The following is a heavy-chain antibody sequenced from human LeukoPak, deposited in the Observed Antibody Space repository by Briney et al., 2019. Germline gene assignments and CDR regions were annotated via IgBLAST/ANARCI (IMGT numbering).Heavy chain of an antibody. CDR1: GGTFSSYA. Sequence: ASVKVSCKASGGTFSSYAISWVRQAPGQGLEWMGGIIPIFGTANYAQKFQGRVTITADKSTSTAYMELSSLRSEDTAVYYCARVRVATTHFDYWGQGTLVTVSS. CDR2: IIPIFGTA. J-gene: IGHJ4*02. D-gene: IGHD1-1*01. CDR3: ARVRVATTHFDY. V-gene: IGHV1-69*06.